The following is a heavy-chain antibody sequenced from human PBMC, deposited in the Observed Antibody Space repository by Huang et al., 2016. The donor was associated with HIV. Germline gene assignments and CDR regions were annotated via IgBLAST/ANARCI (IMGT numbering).Heavy chain of an antibody. V-gene: IGHV4-39*01. CDR3: ASQHIGAAATWF. D-gene: IGHD6-13*01. Sequence: QLQLQESGPGQVKPSATLSLTCTVSGDFISRTNYYWGWIRQSPGKGLGWVGSVFQGGSTNYNPSLKSRVTLSVDTSRNQFSLRLNSVTAADTAVYYCASQHIGAAATWFWGRGTQVAVSS. CDR2: VFQGGST. CDR1: GDFISRTNYY. J-gene: IGHJ4*02.